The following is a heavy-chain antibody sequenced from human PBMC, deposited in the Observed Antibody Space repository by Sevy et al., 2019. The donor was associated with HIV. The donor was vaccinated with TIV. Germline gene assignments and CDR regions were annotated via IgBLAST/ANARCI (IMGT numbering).Heavy chain of an antibody. CDR1: GFTFSSYA. CDR2: ISYDGSNK. V-gene: IGHV3-30*04. Sequence: GGSLRLSCAASGFTFSSYAMHWVRQAPGKGLEWVAVISYDGSNKYYADSVKGRFTISRDNSKNTLYLQMNSLRAEDTAVYYWARDVPRIKYYYDSSGYGWFDPWGQGTLVTVSS. J-gene: IGHJ5*02. D-gene: IGHD3-22*01. CDR3: ARDVPRIKYYYDSSGYGWFDP.